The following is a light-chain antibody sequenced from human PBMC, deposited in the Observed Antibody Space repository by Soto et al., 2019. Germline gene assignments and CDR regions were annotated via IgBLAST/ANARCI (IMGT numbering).Light chain of an antibody. V-gene: IGKV3-20*01. J-gene: IGKJ1*01. CDR3: QQYGSSPWT. CDR2: GAS. CDR1: QSVSSSY. Sequence: EIVLTESPRTLTLTPRERATLSCRASQSVSSSYLAWYQQKPGQAPRLLIYGASSRATGIPDRFSGSGSGTDFTLTISRLEPEDFAVYYCQQYGSSPWTFGQGTKVDI.